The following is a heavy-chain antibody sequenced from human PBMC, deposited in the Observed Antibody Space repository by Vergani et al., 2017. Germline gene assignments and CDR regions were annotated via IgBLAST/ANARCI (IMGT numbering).Heavy chain of an antibody. CDR2: IHYSENT. CDR3: ASMGGYDEGDAFRIGYFDS. CDR1: FDSIRNLY. V-gene: IGHV4-59*11. J-gene: IGHJ4*02. Sequence: QVQLQESGPGLVKSSETLSLTCSVSFDSIRNLYCNWIRQPPGKGLEWIGSIHYSENTNYNPSLKTRVTISVDTSKNQFSLTLTSVTAADTAVYYCASMGGYDEGDAFRIGYFDSLVPGVLVTVS. D-gene: IGHD2-15*01.